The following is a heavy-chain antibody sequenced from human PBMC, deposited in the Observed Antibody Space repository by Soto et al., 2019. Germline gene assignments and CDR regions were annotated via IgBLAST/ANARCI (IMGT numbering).Heavy chain of an antibody. CDR2: IYTSGST. Sequence: ASETLSLTCTVSGGSISSYYWSWIRQPAGKGLEWIGRIYTSGSTNYNPSLKSRVTMSVDTSKNQFSLKLSSVTAADTAVYYCARESSMVRGVIHFDYWGQGTLVTVSS. J-gene: IGHJ4*02. CDR3: ARESSMVRGVIHFDY. CDR1: GGSISSYY. V-gene: IGHV4-4*07. D-gene: IGHD3-10*01.